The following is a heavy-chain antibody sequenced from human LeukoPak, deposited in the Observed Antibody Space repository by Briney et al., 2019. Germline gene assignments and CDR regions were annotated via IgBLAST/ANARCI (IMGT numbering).Heavy chain of an antibody. Sequence: GGSLRLSCAASGFTFSGHYMHWVRQAPGKGLVWVSHIKGDGSDTRYTDSVEGRFIISRDNAKNTLYLQMNSLRAEDTGVYFCARDHRWSYDYWGQGTLVTVSS. J-gene: IGHJ4*02. CDR1: GFTFSGHY. D-gene: IGHD1-26*01. V-gene: IGHV3-74*01. CDR3: ARDHRWSYDY. CDR2: IKGDGSDT.